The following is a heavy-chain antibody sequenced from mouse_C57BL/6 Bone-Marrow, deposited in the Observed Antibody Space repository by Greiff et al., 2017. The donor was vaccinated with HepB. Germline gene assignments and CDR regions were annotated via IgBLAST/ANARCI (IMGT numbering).Heavy chain of an antibody. J-gene: IGHJ2*01. CDR3: ARGGDYFDY. CDR2: IYPRSGNT. CDR1: GYTFTSYG. Sequence: VKLVESGAELARPGASVKLSCKASGYTFTSYGISWVKQRTGQGLEWIGEIYPRSGNTYYNEKFKGKATLTEDKSSSTAYMELRSLTSEDSAVYFCARGGDYFDYWGQGTTLTVSS. V-gene: IGHV1-81*01.